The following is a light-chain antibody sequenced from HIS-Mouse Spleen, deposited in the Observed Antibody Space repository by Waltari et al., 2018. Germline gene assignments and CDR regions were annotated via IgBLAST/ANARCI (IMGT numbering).Light chain of an antibody. V-gene: IGLV2-14*03. J-gene: IGLJ3*02. CDR2: DVS. CDR1: SSYVGGYNY. CDR3: SSYTSSSTWV. Sequence: QSALTQPASVSGSPGQSITIPCTGTSSYVGGYNYVSWYQKHPAKAPKLMIYDVSNRPSGVSNRFSGSKSGNTASLTISGLQAEDEADYYCSSYTSSSTWVFGGGTKLTVL.